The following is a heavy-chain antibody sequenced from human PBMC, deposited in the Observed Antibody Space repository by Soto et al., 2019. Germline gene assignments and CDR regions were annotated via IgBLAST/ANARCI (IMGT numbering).Heavy chain of an antibody. Sequence: GGSLRLSCAASGFTFSSYAMSWVRQAPGKGLEWVSAISGGGGSTYYADSVKGRFTISRDNSKNTVYLQMNSLRAEDTAVYYCAKGSSSIRYYGMDVWGQGTTVTVSS. J-gene: IGHJ6*02. V-gene: IGHV3-23*01. D-gene: IGHD6-13*01. CDR1: GFTFSSYA. CDR2: ISGGGGST. CDR3: AKGSSSIRYYGMDV.